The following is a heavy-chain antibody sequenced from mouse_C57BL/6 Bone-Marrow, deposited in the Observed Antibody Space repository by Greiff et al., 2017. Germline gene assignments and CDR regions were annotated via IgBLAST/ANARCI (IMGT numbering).Heavy chain of an antibody. D-gene: IGHD2-5*01. V-gene: IGHV1-75*01. Sequence: VQLVESGPELVKPGASVKISCKASGYTFTDYYINWVKQRPGQGLEWIGWIFPGSGSTYYNEKFKGKATLTVDKSSSTAYMLLSSLTSEDSAVYFCARRRNLYSNLWFAYWGQGTLVTVSA. CDR2: IFPGSGST. CDR1: GYTFTDYY. J-gene: IGHJ3*01. CDR3: ARRRNLYSNLWFAY.